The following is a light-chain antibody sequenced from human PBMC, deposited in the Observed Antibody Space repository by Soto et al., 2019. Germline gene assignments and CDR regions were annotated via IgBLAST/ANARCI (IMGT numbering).Light chain of an antibody. CDR1: QTISSW. CDR2: KAS. CDR3: QQHANWPLT. Sequence: DIQMTQSPSTLSGSVGDRVTITCGASQTISSWLAWYQKKPGKAPKLLIYKASTLKSGVPSRFSGSGYGTELTITISSLETEDFAVYYCQQHANWPLTFGGGTKVDIK. V-gene: IGKV1-5*03. J-gene: IGKJ4*01.